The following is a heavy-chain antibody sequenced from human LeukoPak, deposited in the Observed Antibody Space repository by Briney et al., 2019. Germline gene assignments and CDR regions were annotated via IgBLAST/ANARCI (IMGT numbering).Heavy chain of an antibody. V-gene: IGHV4-30-4*08. CDR1: GDSISSGDHY. J-gene: IGHJ4*02. CDR3: ARGRGVTRSVDFDY. Sequence: SQTLSLTCTVSGDSISSGDHYWSWIRQPPGKGPEWIGEINHSGSTNYNPSLKSRVTISVDTSKNQFSLRLSSVTAADTAVYYCARGRGVTRSVDFDYWGQGTLVTVSS. CDR2: INHSGST. D-gene: IGHD4-17*01.